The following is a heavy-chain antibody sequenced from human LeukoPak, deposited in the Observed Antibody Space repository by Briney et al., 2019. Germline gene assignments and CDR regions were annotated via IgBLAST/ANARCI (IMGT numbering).Heavy chain of an antibody. CDR3: ARDLWNFYDDSGYYRDFDS. J-gene: IGHJ5*01. D-gene: IGHD3-22*01. CDR1: TSR. Sequence: GASVTVSCKATSRIRFLRQAPGQGLAWMGWIGSYGGDTYYAQKFQGRVTVTTDTFTSTVYMELRSLRSDDTAVYYCARDLWNFYDDSGYYRDFDSWGQGTLVTVSS. CDR2: IGSYGGDT. V-gene: IGHV1-18*01.